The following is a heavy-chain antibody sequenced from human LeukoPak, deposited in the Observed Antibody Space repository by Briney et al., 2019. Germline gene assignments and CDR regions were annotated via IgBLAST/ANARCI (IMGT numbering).Heavy chain of an antibody. Sequence: ASVKVSCKASGYTFSAYCMHWVRQAPGQGLEWMGWINPNSGGTNYAQKFQGRVTMTRDTSISTAYMELSRLRSDDTAVYYCARSWYSSDLFDYWGQGTLVTVSS. CDR1: GYTFSAYC. V-gene: IGHV1-2*02. CDR2: INPNSGGT. J-gene: IGHJ4*02. CDR3: ARSWYSSDLFDY. D-gene: IGHD6-19*01.